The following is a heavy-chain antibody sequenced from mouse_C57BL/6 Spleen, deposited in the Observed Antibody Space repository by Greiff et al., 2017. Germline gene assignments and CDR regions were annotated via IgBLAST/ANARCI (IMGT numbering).Heavy chain of an antibody. J-gene: IGHJ1*03. CDR3: ARGGATVVALGYWYFGG. V-gene: IGHV1-52*01. CDR2: IDPSDSDT. CDR1: GYTFTSYW. Sequence: QVQLQQPGAELVRPGSSVKLSCKASGYTFTSYWMHWVKQRPIQGLEWIGNIDPSDSDTHYNQKFKDKATLTVDKSSSTAYMQLSSLTSEDSAVYYCARGGATVVALGYWYFGGWGTGTTVTVAS. D-gene: IGHD1-1*01.